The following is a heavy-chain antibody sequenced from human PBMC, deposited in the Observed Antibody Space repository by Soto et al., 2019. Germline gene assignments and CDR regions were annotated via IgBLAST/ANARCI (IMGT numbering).Heavy chain of an antibody. D-gene: IGHD2-8*02. CDR3: ARIYCAGGNCYRRGGFYYGMDV. Sequence: QITLKESGPTLVQPTQTLTLTCSCSGFSLTTGGMGVGWIRQPPGKALEWLALIYWDDDKGYSPSLKSRLTITKDTSKKQVVLTMTKMDPVDTATYYCARIYCAGGNCYRRGGFYYGMDVWGQGTTVTVSS. J-gene: IGHJ6*02. CDR2: IYWDDDK. CDR1: GFSLTTGGMG. V-gene: IGHV2-5*02.